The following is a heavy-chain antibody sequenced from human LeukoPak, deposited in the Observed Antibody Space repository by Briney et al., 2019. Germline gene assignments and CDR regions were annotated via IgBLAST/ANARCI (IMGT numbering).Heavy chain of an antibody. CDR3: ARGCGGSPACYIIDY. D-gene: IGHD2-15*01. CDR2: IWNDGSNK. J-gene: IGHJ4*02. Sequence: GGSLRLSCAASGFTFSGHGMHWVRQAPGKGLEWITVIWNDGSNKNYVDSVKGRFIISRDNCKNTLYLQMNSLRAEDTAVYYCARGCGGSPACYIIDYWGQGTLVTVSS. V-gene: IGHV3-33*01. CDR1: GFTFSGHG.